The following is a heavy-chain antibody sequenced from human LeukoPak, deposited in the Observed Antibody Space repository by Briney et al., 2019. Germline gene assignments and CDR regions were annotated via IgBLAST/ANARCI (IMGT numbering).Heavy chain of an antibody. J-gene: IGHJ3*02. D-gene: IGHD3-3*01. Sequence: SETLSLTCAVYGGSFSGHYWTWIRQPPGKGLEWIGEINHGGNTNYNPSLKSRVTISVDTSKNQFSLKLSSVTAADTAVYYCARDGGYDFWSGYPQAFDIWGQGTMVTVSS. CDR2: INHGGNT. CDR3: ARDGGYDFWSGYPQAFDI. V-gene: IGHV4-34*01. CDR1: GGSFSGHY.